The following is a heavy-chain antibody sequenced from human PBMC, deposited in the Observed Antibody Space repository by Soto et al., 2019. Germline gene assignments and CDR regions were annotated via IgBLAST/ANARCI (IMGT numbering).Heavy chain of an antibody. CDR1: GFTFSSYA. Sequence: EVQLVESGGGLVQPGGSLRLSCAASGFTFSSYAMHWVRQAPGKGLEYVSAISSNGGSTYYANSVKGRFTISRDNSKNTLYLQMGSLRAEDMAEYYCARGDSSRTGGDAGILDDWGQGTLVTVSS. D-gene: IGHD3-22*01. J-gene: IGHJ4*02. CDR2: ISSNGGST. CDR3: ARGDSSRTGGDAGILDD. V-gene: IGHV3-64*01.